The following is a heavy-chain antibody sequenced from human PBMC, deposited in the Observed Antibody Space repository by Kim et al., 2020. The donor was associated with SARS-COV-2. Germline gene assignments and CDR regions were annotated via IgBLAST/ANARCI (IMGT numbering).Heavy chain of an antibody. D-gene: IGHD5-12*01. J-gene: IGHJ4*02. V-gene: IGHV3-23*01. CDR3: AKLIGGGYGEGGDY. Sequence: ADPVKGRFTITRDNSKNALYLKMSSLRAEDTAVYYCAKLIGGGYGEGGDYWGQGTLVTVSS.